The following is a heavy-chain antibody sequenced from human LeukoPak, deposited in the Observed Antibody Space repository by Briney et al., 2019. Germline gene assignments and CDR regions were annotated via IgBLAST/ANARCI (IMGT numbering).Heavy chain of an antibody. CDR1: GYSISSGYY. Sequence: SETLSLTCTVSGYSISSGYYWGWIRQPPGKGLEWIGSIYHSGSTYYNPSLKSRVTISVDTSRNQFSLKLSSVTAADTAVYYCAFGGSQGNWFDPWGQGTLVTVSS. D-gene: IGHD2-15*01. J-gene: IGHJ5*02. CDR3: AFGGSQGNWFDP. V-gene: IGHV4-38-2*02. CDR2: IYHSGST.